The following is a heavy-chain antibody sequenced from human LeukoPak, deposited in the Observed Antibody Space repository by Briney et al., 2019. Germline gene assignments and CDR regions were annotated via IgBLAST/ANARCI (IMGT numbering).Heavy chain of an antibody. V-gene: IGHV1-2*06. CDR1: GYTFTGYY. CDR2: INPNSGGT. CDR3: AREVDDYGDFKRGFDY. Sequence: GASVKVSCKASGYTFTGYYMHWVRQAPGQGLEWMGRINPNSGGTNYAQKFQGRVTMTRDTSISTAYMELSRLRSDDTAVYYCAREVDDYGDFKRGFDYWGQGTLVTVPS. D-gene: IGHD4-17*01. J-gene: IGHJ4*02.